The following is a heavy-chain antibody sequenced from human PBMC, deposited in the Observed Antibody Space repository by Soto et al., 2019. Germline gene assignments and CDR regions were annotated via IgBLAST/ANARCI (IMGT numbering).Heavy chain of an antibody. D-gene: IGHD2-2*02. V-gene: IGHV3-72*01. J-gene: IGHJ4*02. CDR2: IRNRGQSHIA. CDR1: GFTFSDYF. CDR3: TRDTYTALDY. Sequence: GGSLRLSCATSGFTFSDYFMSWIRQAPGKGLEWVGRIRNRGQSHIADYAASVKGRFTMSRDDSENSLHLQMNSLKTEDTAVYYCTRDTYTALDYWGQGTLVTVS.